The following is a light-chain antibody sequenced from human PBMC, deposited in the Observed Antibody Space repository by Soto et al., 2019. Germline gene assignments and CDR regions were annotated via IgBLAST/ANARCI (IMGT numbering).Light chain of an antibody. CDR2: DAS. J-gene: IGKJ2*01. CDR1: QSVSSY. Sequence: EIVLTQSPATLSLSPGDRATLSCRASQSVSSYLAWYQQKPGQAPRLLIYDASNRATGIQARFSGSGSGTDFTLTISSLAPEDFAVYYCNQRSNWPPDKYTFGQGTKLEI. CDR3: NQRSNWPPDKYT. V-gene: IGKV3-11*01.